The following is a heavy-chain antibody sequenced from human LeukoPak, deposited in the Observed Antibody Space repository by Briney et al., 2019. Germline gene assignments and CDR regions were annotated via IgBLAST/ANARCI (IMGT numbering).Heavy chain of an antibody. D-gene: IGHD3-10*01. Sequence: PSETLSLTCTVSGGSISSSSYYWGWIRQPPGKGLEWIGSIYYSGSTYYNPSLKSRVTISVDTSENQFSLRLSSVTAADTAVYYCARFPGSRGAFDIWGQGTMVTVSS. CDR2: IYYSGST. CDR3: ARFPGSRGAFDI. J-gene: IGHJ3*02. CDR1: GGSISSSSYY. V-gene: IGHV4-39*01.